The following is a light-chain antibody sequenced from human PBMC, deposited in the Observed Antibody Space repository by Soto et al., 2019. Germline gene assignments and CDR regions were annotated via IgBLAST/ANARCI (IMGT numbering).Light chain of an antibody. CDR2: DGS. CDR3: SAYTSRSNLWV. V-gene: IGLV2-14*01. J-gene: IGLJ2*01. Sequence: QSALTQPASVSGSPEQSITISCTGTSSDVDGYKYVSWYQQHPCKAPKLMIYDGSNRPSGVSYRFSGSKSGNTASLTISGLQAEEEADDYCSAYTSRSNLWVFGGGTKVTVL. CDR1: SSDVDGYKY.